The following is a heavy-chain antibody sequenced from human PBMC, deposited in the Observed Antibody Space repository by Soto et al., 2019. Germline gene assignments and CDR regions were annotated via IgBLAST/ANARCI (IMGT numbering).Heavy chain of an antibody. D-gene: IGHD1-26*01. CDR3: ASCVEMAWDSLYFDL. CDR1: CGSISNYY. Sequence: QVQLQASGPGLVKPSKTLSRTCTGSCGSISNYYWSWIRQPPGNGLEWIGYIYSCGSTNYNPSLKGRVTIPVVTSKYKFSLKLSYVTAADTAVYFCASCVEMAWDSLYFDLWGRGTLVTVSS. V-gene: IGHV4-59*08. CDR2: IYSCGST. J-gene: IGHJ2*01.